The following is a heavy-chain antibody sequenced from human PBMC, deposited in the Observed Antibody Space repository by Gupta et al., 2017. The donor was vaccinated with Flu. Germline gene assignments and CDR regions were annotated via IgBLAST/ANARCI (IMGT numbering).Heavy chain of an antibody. V-gene: IGHV1-46*01. Sequence: HVQLVQSGAEVQKPGASVQVSCQASGYTLTSYYMHWVRQAPGQGLEWMGIINPSGGSTSYAQKCQGRVTMTRDTSTSTVYMELSSLRSEDTAVYYCARDIHDYSNYGWFDPWGQGTLVTVSS. J-gene: IGHJ5*02. CDR1: GYTLTSYY. CDR2: INPSGGST. CDR3: ARDIHDYSNYGWFDP. D-gene: IGHD4-11*01.